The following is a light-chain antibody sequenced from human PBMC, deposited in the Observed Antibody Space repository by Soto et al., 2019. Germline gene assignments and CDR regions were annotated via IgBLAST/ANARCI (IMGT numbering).Light chain of an antibody. Sequence: EILLTQSPGTLSLSPGERATLSCRASQIVTSTYLAWFQQKPGQAPRLIIHGASSRATGVPDRITGSGSGTDFTLSISRLEPEDFAVYYCQQYGGSTRTFGQGTRWIS. V-gene: IGKV3-20*01. J-gene: IGKJ1*01. CDR3: QQYGGSTRT. CDR1: QIVTSTY. CDR2: GAS.